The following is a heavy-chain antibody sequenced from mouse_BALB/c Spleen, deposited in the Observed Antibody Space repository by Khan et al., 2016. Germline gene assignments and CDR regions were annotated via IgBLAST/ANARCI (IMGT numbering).Heavy chain of an antibody. Sequence: EVQLQESGPGLVKPSQSLSLTCTVTGYSITSDYAWNWIRQFPGNKLEWMGYISYSGSTSYNPSLKRRISITRDTSKNQFFLQLNSVTTEDTATYYWARSYDYDGWGFDYWGQGTTLTVSS. CDR2: ISYSGST. D-gene: IGHD2-4*01. CDR1: GYSITSDYA. V-gene: IGHV3-2*02. CDR3: ARSYDYDGWGFDY. J-gene: IGHJ2*01.